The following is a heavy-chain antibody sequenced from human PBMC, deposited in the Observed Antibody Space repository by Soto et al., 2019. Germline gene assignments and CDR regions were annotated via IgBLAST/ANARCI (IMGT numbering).Heavy chain of an antibody. D-gene: IGHD2-21*01. CDR2: IYYSGST. CDR1: GGSISSGGYY. CDR3: ARGLIVVRVESNWFDP. Sequence: QVQLQESGPGLVKPSQTLSLTCTVSGGSISSGGYYWSWIRQHPGKGLEWIGYIYYSGSTYYNPSLQSRVTISVDTSKNQFSLKLSSVTAADTAVYYCARGLIVVRVESNWFDPWGQGTLVTVSS. J-gene: IGHJ5*02. V-gene: IGHV4-31*03.